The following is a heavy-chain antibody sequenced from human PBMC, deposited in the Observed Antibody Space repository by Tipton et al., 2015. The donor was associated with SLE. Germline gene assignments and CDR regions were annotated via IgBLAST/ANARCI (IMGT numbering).Heavy chain of an antibody. V-gene: IGHV3-30*04. J-gene: IGHJ4*02. CDR2: VSYDGSNK. CDR3: ARDPLIAVAGYFDS. CDR1: GFTFNNYP. Sequence: SLRLSCVASGFTFNNYPIHWVRQAPGKGLEWVALVSYDGSNKFYADSVKGRFTISRDNSNNTLYLQMDSLRSEDTAIYYCARDPLIAVAGYFDSWGQGTLVTVSS. D-gene: IGHD6-19*01.